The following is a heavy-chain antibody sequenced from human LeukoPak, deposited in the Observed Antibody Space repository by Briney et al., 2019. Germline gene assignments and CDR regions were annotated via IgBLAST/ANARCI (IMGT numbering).Heavy chain of an antibody. Sequence: PGGSLRLSRAASGFTFSSYWLHWVRQAPGKGLVWVSRINSDGSSTSYADGVKGRFTISRDNAKNTVYLQMNSLRAEDTAVYYCTRGGPFGDYWGQGTLVTVSS. CDR1: GFTFSSYW. D-gene: IGHD3-16*01. J-gene: IGHJ4*02. V-gene: IGHV3-74*01. CDR3: TRGGPFGDY. CDR2: INSDGSST.